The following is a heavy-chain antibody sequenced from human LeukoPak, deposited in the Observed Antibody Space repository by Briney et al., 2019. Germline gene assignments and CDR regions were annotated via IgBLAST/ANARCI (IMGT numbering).Heavy chain of an antibody. CDR1: GGTFSSYA. D-gene: IGHD2-2*02. CDR2: IIPIFGTA. V-gene: IGHV1-69*05. J-gene: IGHJ6*03. CDR3: ARFFDGCSSTSCYTVIPSFYYFYYMDV. Sequence: GASVKVSCKASGGTFSSYAISWVRQAPGQGLEWMGGIIPIFGTANYAQKFQGRVTITTDESTSTAYMELSSLRSEDTAVYYCARFFDGCSSTSCYTVIPSFYYFYYMDVWGKGTTVTVSS.